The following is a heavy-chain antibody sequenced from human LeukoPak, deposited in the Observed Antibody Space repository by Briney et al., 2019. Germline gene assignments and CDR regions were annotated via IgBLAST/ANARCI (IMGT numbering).Heavy chain of an antibody. CDR2: ITGDGTGT. V-gene: IGHV3-43*02. CDR3: AKDKWRTAADAFDY. Sequence: GGSLTLSCAASGFTFDNSVMHWVRQAPPKGLEWVSLITGDGTGTYYADSVKGRFTISRDNSKNSLYLQMNSLRTEGTALYYCAKDKWRTAADAFDYWDQGTLVTVSS. J-gene: IGHJ4*02. CDR1: GFTFDNSV. D-gene: IGHD6-13*01.